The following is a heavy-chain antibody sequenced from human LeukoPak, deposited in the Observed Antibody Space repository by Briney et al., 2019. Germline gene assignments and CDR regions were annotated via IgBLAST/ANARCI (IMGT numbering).Heavy chain of an antibody. Sequence: GGSLRLSCAASGFTASSNYMSWVRQAPGKGLEWVSVIYSGGSTYYADSVKGRFTISRDNSKNTLYLQMNSLRAEDTAVYYCARDGPYGDYTMDYWGQGTLVTVSS. D-gene: IGHD4-17*01. J-gene: IGHJ4*02. V-gene: IGHV3-53*01. CDR1: GFTASSNY. CDR3: ARDGPYGDYTMDY. CDR2: IYSGGST.